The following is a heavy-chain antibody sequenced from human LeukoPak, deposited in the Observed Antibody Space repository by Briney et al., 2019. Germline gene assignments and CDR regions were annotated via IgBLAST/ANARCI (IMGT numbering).Heavy chain of an antibody. D-gene: IGHD4-17*01. CDR1: GFTFSSYA. V-gene: IGHV3-23*01. Sequence: GGSLRLSCAASGFTFSSYAMNWVRQAPGKGLEWVSVLSGSAGSTYYADSVRGRFTIFRDNSKNTLYLHMSRLRAEDTAIYYCAKARYGDGRGFDYWGQGTLVTVSS. CDR2: LSGSAGST. J-gene: IGHJ4*02. CDR3: AKARYGDGRGFDY.